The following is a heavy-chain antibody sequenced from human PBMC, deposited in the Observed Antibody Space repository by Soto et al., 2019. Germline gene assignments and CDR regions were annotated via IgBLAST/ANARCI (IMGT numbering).Heavy chain of an antibody. CDR2: INHSGNS. CDR1: GESFSENY. D-gene: IGHD3-10*01. J-gene: IGHJ4*02. Sequence: QVQVQQWGAGLLQPSDTMSLTCAVSGESFSENYWNWIRQSPGKGLEWIGEINHSGNSNYNPSLKIRVTISGDTSKNQFSLRLSSVTAADTAVYYCARGRREFGYWGQGTLVTVSS. CDR3: ARGRREFGY. V-gene: IGHV4-34*01.